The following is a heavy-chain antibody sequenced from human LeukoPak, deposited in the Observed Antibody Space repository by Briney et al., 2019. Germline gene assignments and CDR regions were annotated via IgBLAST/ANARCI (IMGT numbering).Heavy chain of an antibody. CDR1: GFTFTSYY. Sequence: ASVKVSCKASGFTFTSYYMHWVRQAPGQGLEWMGIINPSGGSTSYAQKFQGRVTMTRDMSTSTVYMELSSLRSEDTAVYYCARRGWELLRNSYYYYMDVWGKGTTVTVSS. CDR2: INPSGGST. CDR3: ARRGWELLRNSYYYYMDV. V-gene: IGHV1-46*01. D-gene: IGHD1-26*01. J-gene: IGHJ6*03.